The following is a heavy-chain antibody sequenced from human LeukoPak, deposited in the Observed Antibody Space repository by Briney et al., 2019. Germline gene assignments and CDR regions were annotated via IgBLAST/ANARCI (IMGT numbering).Heavy chain of an antibody. V-gene: IGHV3-53*01. Sequence: PGGSLRLSCAASGFTVSSYYMSWVRQAPGKGLEWVSVIYSGGTTYYADSVKGRFTISRDNAKNTLYLQMNSLRAEDTAVYYCARGEYCSGGSCYSAAFDIWGQGTMVTVSS. CDR2: IYSGGTT. J-gene: IGHJ3*02. CDR3: ARGEYCSGGSCYSAAFDI. D-gene: IGHD2-15*01. CDR1: GFTVSSYY.